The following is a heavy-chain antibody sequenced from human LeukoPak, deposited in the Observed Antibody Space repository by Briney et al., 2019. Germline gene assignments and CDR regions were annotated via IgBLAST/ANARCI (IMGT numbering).Heavy chain of an antibody. Sequence: GSLRLSCVASGFPFSNYWMSWVRQAPGKGLERVANIKEDGSENYYMDSVKGRFIISRDNVKNSLYLQLNSLGAEDTAVYYCARDRGWQTFDYWGQGSLVTVSS. D-gene: IGHD5-24*01. CDR2: IKEDGSEN. CDR1: GFPFSNYW. CDR3: ARDRGWQTFDY. V-gene: IGHV3-7*01. J-gene: IGHJ4*02.